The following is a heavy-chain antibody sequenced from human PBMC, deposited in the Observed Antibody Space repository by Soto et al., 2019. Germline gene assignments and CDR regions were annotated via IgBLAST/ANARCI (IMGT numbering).Heavy chain of an antibody. J-gene: IGHJ4*02. CDR3: ATEWALVATIDY. CDR1: GFTFSSYA. D-gene: IGHD5-12*01. V-gene: IGHV3-30-3*01. Sequence: GGSLRLSCAASGFTFSSYAMHWVRQAPGKGLEWVAVISYDGSNKYYADSVKGRFTISRDNSKNTLYLQMNSLRAEDTAVYYCATEWALVATIDYSGPATLVTVSS. CDR2: ISYDGSNK.